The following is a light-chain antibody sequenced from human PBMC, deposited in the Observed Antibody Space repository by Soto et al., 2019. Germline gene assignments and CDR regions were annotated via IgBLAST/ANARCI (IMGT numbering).Light chain of an antibody. CDR1: QGISSY. J-gene: IGKJ1*01. CDR3: QQYYSYPPT. Sequence: AIRITHSPSSLSSSTVDRVTITCRASQGISSYLAWYQQKPGKAPKLLIYAASTLQSGVPSRFSGSGSGTDFTLTISCLQSEDFATYYCQQYYSYPPTFGQGTKVDIK. CDR2: AAS. V-gene: IGKV1-8*01.